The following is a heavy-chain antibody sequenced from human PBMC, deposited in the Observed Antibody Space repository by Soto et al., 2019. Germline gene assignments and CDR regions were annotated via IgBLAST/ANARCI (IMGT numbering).Heavy chain of an antibody. J-gene: IGHJ6*02. Sequence: VQLVESGGGVVQPGRSLRLSCAASGFPFSSYGMHWVRQAPGKGLEWVAVISYDGSNKYYADSVKGRFTISRDNSKNPLYLQMNSLRAEDTAVYYCAKALSGLHIDVWGQGTTVTVSS. V-gene: IGHV3-30*18. CDR2: ISYDGSNK. CDR3: AKALSGLHIDV. CDR1: GFPFSSYG.